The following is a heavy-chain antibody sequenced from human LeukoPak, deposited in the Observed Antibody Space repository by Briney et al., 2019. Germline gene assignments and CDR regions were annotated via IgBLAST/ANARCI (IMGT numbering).Heavy chain of an antibody. CDR3: VRGFSAGY. J-gene: IGHJ4*02. Sequence: GGSLRLSCAASGFTFSSYGMHWVRQAPGKGLEWVAVISYDGSNKYYVDSVKGRFSISKDKSKNTLYLQMNSLRTEDTALYYCVRGFSAGYWGQGTLVTVPS. D-gene: IGHD4/OR15-4a*01. V-gene: IGHV3-30*03. CDR1: GFTFSSYG. CDR2: ISYDGSNK.